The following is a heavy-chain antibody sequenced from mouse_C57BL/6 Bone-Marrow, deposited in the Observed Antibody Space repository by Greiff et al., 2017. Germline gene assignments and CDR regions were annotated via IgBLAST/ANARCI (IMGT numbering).Heavy chain of an antibody. CDR1: GFNFTDDY. J-gene: IGHJ2*01. V-gene: IGHV14-4*01. Sequence: VQLQQSGAELVRPGASVKLSCTASGFNFTDDYMHWVKQRPEQGLEWIGWIDPANGDTKYAQKFQGKATITADTSSNTAYLQLSSLTSEDTAVYYCTTGFYYDYRGGDYWGQGTTLTVSS. CDR3: TTGFYYDYRGGDY. D-gene: IGHD2-4*01. CDR2: IDPANGDT.